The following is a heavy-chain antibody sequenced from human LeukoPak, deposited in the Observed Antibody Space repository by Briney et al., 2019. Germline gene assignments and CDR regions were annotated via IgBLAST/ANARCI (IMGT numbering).Heavy chain of an antibody. J-gene: IGHJ4*02. D-gene: IGHD3-9*01. CDR1: GFTFSSYA. Sequence: PGGSLRLSCAASGFTFSSYAMSWVRQAPGKGLEWVSAISGSGGSTYYADSVKGRFTISRDNSKNTLYLQMNSLRAEDTAVYYCAKDVLRRTIDYDILTGCTDYWGQGTLVTVSS. V-gene: IGHV3-23*01. CDR3: AKDVLRRTIDYDILTGCTDY. CDR2: ISGSGGST.